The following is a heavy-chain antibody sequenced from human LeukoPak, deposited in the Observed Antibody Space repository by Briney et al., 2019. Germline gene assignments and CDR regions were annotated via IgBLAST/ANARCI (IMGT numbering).Heavy chain of an antibody. CDR1: GYTFTGYY. J-gene: IGHJ4*02. CDR2: INPSGGST. Sequence: GASVKVSCKASGYTFTGYYMHWVRQAPGQGLEWMGIINPSGGSTTNAQKLQGRVTMTTDTSTSTAYMELRSLRSDDTAVYYCARIGVGATDFDYWGQGTLVTVSS. CDR3: ARIGVGATDFDY. V-gene: IGHV1-46*01. D-gene: IGHD1-26*01.